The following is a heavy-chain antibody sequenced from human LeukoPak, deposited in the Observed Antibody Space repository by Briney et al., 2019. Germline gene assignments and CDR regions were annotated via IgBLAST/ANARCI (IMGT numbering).Heavy chain of an antibody. D-gene: IGHD3-10*01. CDR1: GLTFSNSW. Sequence: GGSLRLSCEASGLTFSNSWMHWVRQVPGKGPVWVSRINNEGTTISYADSVKGRFTISRDNAKNTLYLQMNSLRAEDTAVYYCARVSGLGMNEYYQHWGQGTLVTVAS. V-gene: IGHV3-74*01. J-gene: IGHJ1*01. CDR2: INNEGTTI. CDR3: ARVSGLGMNEYYQH.